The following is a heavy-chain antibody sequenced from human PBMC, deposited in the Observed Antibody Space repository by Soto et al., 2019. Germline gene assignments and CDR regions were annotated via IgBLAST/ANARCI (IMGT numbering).Heavy chain of an antibody. V-gene: IGHV1-46*01. CDR3: AREGGYSYGFQAFDT. Sequence: ASVKVSCKASGYTFTSYYMHWVRQAPGQGLEWMGLINPSGGSTSYAQKFQGRVTMTRDTDTSTVYMELSSLRSEDTAVYYCAREGGYSYGFQAFDTWGQGTTVAV. J-gene: IGHJ3*02. D-gene: IGHD5-18*01. CDR2: INPSGGST. CDR1: GYTFTSYY.